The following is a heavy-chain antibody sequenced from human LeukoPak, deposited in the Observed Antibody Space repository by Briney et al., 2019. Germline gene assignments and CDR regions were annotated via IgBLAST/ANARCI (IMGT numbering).Heavy chain of an antibody. CDR2: ISRSSDTI. CDR3: ARGAAVRGVSDY. CDR1: GFTFSSYS. D-gene: IGHD3-10*01. V-gene: IGHV3-48*01. J-gene: IGHJ4*02. Sequence: PGGSLRLSCATSGFTFSSYSMNWVCQAPGKGLEWISYISRSSDTIYYADSVKGRFTISRDNAKNSLYLQTNNLRAEDTAVYYCARGAAVRGVSDYWGQGTLVTVSS.